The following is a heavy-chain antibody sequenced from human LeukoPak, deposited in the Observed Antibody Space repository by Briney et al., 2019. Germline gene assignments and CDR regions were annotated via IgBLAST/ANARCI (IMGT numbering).Heavy chain of an antibody. D-gene: IGHD3-10*01. CDR1: GGSFSGYY. CDR3: ARGSVLLWFGELLSNWFDP. J-gene: IGHJ5*02. Sequence: KPSETLSLTCAVYGGSFSGYYWSWIRQPPGKGLEWIGEINHRGSTNYNPSLKSRVTISVDTSKNQFSLKLSSVTAADTAVYYCARGSVLLWFGELLSNWFDPWGQGTLVTVSS. CDR2: INHRGST. V-gene: IGHV4-34*01.